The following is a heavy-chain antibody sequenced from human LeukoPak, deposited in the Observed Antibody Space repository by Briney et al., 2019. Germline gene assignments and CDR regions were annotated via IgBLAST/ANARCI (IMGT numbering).Heavy chain of an antibody. D-gene: IGHD3-10*01. CDR1: GFTFRSYW. CDR3: ARAISMVRGLIYYGTDV. CDR2: INQDGSEK. V-gene: IGHV3-7*01. Sequence: GGSLRLSCAASGFTFRSYWMNWARQAPGKGLEWVAIINQDGSEKYYVDSVKGRFTISRDNAKNSLYLQMNSLRVEDTAVYFCARAISMVRGLIYYGTDVWGQGTTVTVSS. J-gene: IGHJ6*02.